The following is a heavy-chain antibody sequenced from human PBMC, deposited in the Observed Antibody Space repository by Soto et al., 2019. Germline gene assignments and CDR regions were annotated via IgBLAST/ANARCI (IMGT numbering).Heavy chain of an antibody. CDR1: GGSISSGGYY. Sequence: QVQLQESGPGLVKPSQTLSLTCTVSGGSISSGGYYWSWIRQHPGKGLEWIGYIYYSGNTYYNPSLKSRVTTSEDTSKNQFSLKLSSVTAADTALYYCARGVTMVRGVIHTPYFDYWGQGTLVTVSS. CDR2: IYYSGNT. J-gene: IGHJ4*02. CDR3: ARGVTMVRGVIHTPYFDY. D-gene: IGHD3-10*01. V-gene: IGHV4-31*03.